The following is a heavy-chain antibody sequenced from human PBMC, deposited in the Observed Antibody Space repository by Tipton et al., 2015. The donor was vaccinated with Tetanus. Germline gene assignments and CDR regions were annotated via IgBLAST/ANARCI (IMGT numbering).Heavy chain of an antibody. CDR2: IYYSGST. D-gene: IGHD1-26*01. V-gene: IGHV4-31*03. CDR1: GGSISSGGYY. J-gene: IGHJ4*02. CDR3: ARDQARGARGWNYFDY. Sequence: LVKPTQTLSLTCTVSGGSISSGGYYWSWIRQHPGKGLEWIGDIYYSGSTYYNPSLKSRPTLSVDPPKNQFSLKLNSMTAADTAVYYCARDQARGARGWNYFDYWGQGTLVTVSS.